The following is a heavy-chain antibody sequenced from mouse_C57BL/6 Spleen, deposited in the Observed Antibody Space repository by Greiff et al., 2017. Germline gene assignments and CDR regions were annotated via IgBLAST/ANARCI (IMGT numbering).Heavy chain of an antibody. J-gene: IGHJ4*01. CDR2: IDPANGNT. D-gene: IGHD2-4*01. CDR3: AKGTDDYDVRYDAMDY. V-gene: IGHV14-3*01. Sequence: VQLKESVAELVRPGASVKLSCTASGFNIKNTYMPWVKQRPEQGLEWIGRIDPANGNTKYAPKFQGQATITADTSSNTAYLQLSSLTSEDTAIYYCAKGTDDYDVRYDAMDYWGQGTSVTVSS. CDR1: GFNIKNTY.